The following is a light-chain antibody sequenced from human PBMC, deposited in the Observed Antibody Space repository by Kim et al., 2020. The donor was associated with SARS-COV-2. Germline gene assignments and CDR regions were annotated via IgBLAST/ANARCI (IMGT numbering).Light chain of an antibody. CDR3: SSYAGRSAV. CDR1: SSDVGAYDL. Sequence: PGQSVTISCTGTSSDVGAYDLVSWFQQHPGKAPKLIIYEVSKRPSGVPDRFFGSKSGNTASLTVSGLQAEDESDYYCSSYAGRSAVFGGGTQLTVL. V-gene: IGLV2-8*03. CDR2: EVS. J-gene: IGLJ2*01.